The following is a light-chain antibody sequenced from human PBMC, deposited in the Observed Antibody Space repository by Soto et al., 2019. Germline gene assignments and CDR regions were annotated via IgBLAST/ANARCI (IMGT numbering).Light chain of an antibody. CDR1: QSVTSDY. V-gene: IGKV3-20*01. CDR3: QQYGRP. Sequence: EIVLTQSPGTMSLSPGERATLSCRASQSVTSDYLAWYQQKPGQAPRLLIHGASSRATGIPDRFSGSGSGTDFTLTISRLEPEAFAVYYCQQYGRPFGQGTKVEIK. CDR2: GAS. J-gene: IGKJ1*01.